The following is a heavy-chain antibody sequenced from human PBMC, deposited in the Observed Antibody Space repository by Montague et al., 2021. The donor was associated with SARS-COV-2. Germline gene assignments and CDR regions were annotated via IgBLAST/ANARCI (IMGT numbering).Heavy chain of an antibody. CDR2: TYYRSKWHN. D-gene: IGHD5-12*01. J-gene: IGHJ4*02. V-gene: IGHV6-1*01. CDR3: ARGWVATIPHMDN. Sequence: CAISGDSVSSNRAAWNWIGQSPSRGLEWLGRTYYRSKWHNDYAVSVKSRITINPDTSKNQFSLQLKSVTPEDTAVYYCARGWVATIPHMDNWGQGSLVIVSS. CDR1: GDSVSSNRAA.